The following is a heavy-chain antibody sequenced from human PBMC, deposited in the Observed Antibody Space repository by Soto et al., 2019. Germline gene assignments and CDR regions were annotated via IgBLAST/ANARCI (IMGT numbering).Heavy chain of an antibody. CDR1: GGSISSSNW. J-gene: IGHJ4*02. Sequence: QVQLQESGPGLVKPSGTLSLTCAVSGGSISSSNWWSWVRQPPGKGLEWIGEIYHSGSTNYNPSLKSRVTISVDKATTLFSLTLSSVTAADTAASFCALRTTVTPRLGYWGQGTLVTVSS. CDR3: ALRTTVTPRLGY. V-gene: IGHV4-4*02. CDR2: IYHSGST. D-gene: IGHD4-17*01.